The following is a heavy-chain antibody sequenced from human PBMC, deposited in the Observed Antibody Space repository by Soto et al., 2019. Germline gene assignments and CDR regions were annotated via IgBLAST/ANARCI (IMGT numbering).Heavy chain of an antibody. J-gene: IGHJ5*02. CDR3: AREGVYCSSTSCYHNWFDP. CDR2: INWNGGST. CDR1: GFTFDDYG. V-gene: IGHV3-20*01. Sequence: GGSLRLSCAASGFTFDDYGMGWVRQAPGKGQEWVSGINWNGGSTGYADSVKGRFTISRDNAKNSLYLQMNSLRAEDTALYHCAREGVYCSSTSCYHNWFDPWGQGTLVTVPS. D-gene: IGHD2-2*01.